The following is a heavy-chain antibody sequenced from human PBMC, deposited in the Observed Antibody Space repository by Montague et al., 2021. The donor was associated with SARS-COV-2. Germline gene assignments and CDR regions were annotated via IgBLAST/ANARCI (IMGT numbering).Heavy chain of an antibody. J-gene: IGHJ4*02. D-gene: IGHD4-23*01. CDR3: ARSYGTTVVTRAFDY. V-gene: IGHV2-70*01. Sequence: VKPTQTLTLTCTFSGFSLSTSGVGVAWIRQPPGKALEWLAIIYWDDDKYYSTSLKTRLTISKDTSKNQVVLTMTNMDPVDTATYYCARSYGTTVVTRAFDYWGQGTLVTVSS. CDR2: IYWDDDK. CDR1: GFSLSTSGVG.